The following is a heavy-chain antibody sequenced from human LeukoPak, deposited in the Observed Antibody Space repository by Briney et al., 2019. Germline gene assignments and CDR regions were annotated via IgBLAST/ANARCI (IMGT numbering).Heavy chain of an antibody. CDR2: INTNTGNP. V-gene: IGHV7-4-1*02. J-gene: IGHJ5*02. CDR1: GYTFTSYA. CDR3: ARGGGVVVVAANNWFDP. D-gene: IGHD2-15*01. Sequence: ASVKVSCKASGYTFTSYAMNWVRQAPGQGLEWMGWINTNTGNPTYAQGFTGRFVFSLDTSVSTAYLQISSLKAEDTAVYYCARGGGVVVVAANNWFDPWGQGTLVTVSS.